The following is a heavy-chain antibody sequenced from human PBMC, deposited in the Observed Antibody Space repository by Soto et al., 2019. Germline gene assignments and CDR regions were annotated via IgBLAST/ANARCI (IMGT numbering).Heavy chain of an antibody. CDR3: AKTGFGRYCSRTSCVPFDY. Sequence: EVQVLESGGGLVQPGGSLRLSCVASGFTFTTYAMTWVRQAPGKGLEWVSIISGSGGSTHYADSVKGRFIISRDNSKNTVYLQMNGLRAEDTVVYYCAKTGFGRYCSRTSCVPFDYWGQGTLVTVSS. D-gene: IGHD2-2*01. J-gene: IGHJ4*02. CDR1: GFTFTTYA. V-gene: IGHV3-23*01. CDR2: ISGSGGST.